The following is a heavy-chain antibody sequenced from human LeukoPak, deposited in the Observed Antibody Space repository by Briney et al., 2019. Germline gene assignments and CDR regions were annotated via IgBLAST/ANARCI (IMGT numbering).Heavy chain of an antibody. CDR3: ARGGLRFLEWLLPTFFDY. CDR1: GGSFSGYY. CDR2: INHSGST. V-gene: IGHV4-34*01. Sequence: PSETLSLTCAVYGGSFSGYYWSWIRQPPGKGLEWIGEINHSGSTNYNPSLKSRVTISVDTSKNQFSLKLSSVTAADTAVYYCARGGLRFLEWLLPTFFDYWGQGTLVTVSS. J-gene: IGHJ4*02. D-gene: IGHD3-3*01.